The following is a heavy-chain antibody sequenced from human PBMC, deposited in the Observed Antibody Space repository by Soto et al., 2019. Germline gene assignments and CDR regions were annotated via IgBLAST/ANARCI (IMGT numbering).Heavy chain of an antibody. CDR2: ISAYNGNT. CDR3: VMRIASSIQH. CDR1: GYTFTSYG. Sequence: QVQLVQSGAEVKKPGASVKVSCKASGYTFTSYGISWVRQAPGQGLEWMGWISAYNGNTNYAQKLQGRVTMTTDTSTGAAYMQLSILSSDDTALYYCVMRIASSIQHWGQGTLVTVSS. J-gene: IGHJ1*01. D-gene: IGHD6-13*01. V-gene: IGHV1-18*01.